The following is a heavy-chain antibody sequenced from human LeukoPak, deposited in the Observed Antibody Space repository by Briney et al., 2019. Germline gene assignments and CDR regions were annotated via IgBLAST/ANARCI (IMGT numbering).Heavy chain of an antibody. J-gene: IGHJ1*01. CDR2: ISGGGGTT. V-gene: IGHV3-23*01. Sequence: GGSLRLSCAASGFTFGSYAMSWVRQAPGKGLEWVSAISGGGGTTFYADSVKGRFTTSRDNSKNTLSLQMSSLGAEDTALYYCVKAAYSTGWYWGNWGQGTLVTVSS. CDR1: GFTFGSYA. D-gene: IGHD6-19*01. CDR3: VKAAYSTGWYWGN.